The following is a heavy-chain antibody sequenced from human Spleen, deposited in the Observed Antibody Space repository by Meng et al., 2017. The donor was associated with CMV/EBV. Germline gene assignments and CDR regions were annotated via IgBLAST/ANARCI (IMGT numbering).Heavy chain of an antibody. D-gene: IGHD2-2*01. V-gene: IGHV4-59*01. J-gene: IGHJ4*02. CDR2: LYYSGST. CDR3: ARAVLAPGATHLDH. Sequence: GSLRLSCTVSGGSISGYYWSWIRQPPGKGLEWIGYLYYSGSTNYNPSLMSRVTMSVDTSKNQFSLRRSSVTAADTAVYYCARAVLAPGATHLDHWGQGVLVTVSS. CDR1: GGSISGYY.